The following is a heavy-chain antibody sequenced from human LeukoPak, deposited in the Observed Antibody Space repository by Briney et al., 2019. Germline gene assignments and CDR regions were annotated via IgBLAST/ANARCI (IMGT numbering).Heavy chain of an antibody. CDR3: AKSVDQFGELSKDAFDI. Sequence: GRSLRLSCAASGFTFSSYAMHWVRQAPGKGLEWVAVISYDGSNKYYADSVKGRFTISRDNSENTLYLQMNSLRAEDTAVYYCAKSVDQFGELSKDAFDIWGQGTMVTVSS. D-gene: IGHD3-10*01. J-gene: IGHJ3*02. V-gene: IGHV3-30-3*01. CDR2: ISYDGSNK. CDR1: GFTFSSYA.